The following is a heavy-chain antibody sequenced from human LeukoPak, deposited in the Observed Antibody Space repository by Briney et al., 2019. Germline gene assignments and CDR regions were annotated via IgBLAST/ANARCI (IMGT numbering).Heavy chain of an antibody. V-gene: IGHV3-23*01. CDR1: GFTFSSYA. Sequence: PGGSLRLSCAASGFTFSSYAMSWVRQAPGKGLEWVSAISGSGGSTYYADSVKGRFTISRDNSKNTLYLQMNSLRAEDTAVYYCAKDHRYYGSGSYPDLFDYWGQGTLVTVSS. D-gene: IGHD3-10*01. J-gene: IGHJ4*02. CDR3: AKDHRYYGSGSYPDLFDY. CDR2: ISGSGGST.